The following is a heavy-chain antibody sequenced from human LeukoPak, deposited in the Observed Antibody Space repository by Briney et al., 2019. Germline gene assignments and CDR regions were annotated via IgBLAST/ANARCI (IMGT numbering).Heavy chain of an antibody. CDR3: ARDRAVADGRLYY. Sequence: PGGSLRLSCAGSGFTVSSNYMSWVRQAPGKGLEWVSVFYSGDSTYYADSVKGRFIISRGNSKNTVYLQMNSLRAEDTAVYYCARDRAVADGRLYYWGQGTLVTVSS. CDR1: GFTVSSNY. J-gene: IGHJ4*02. CDR2: FYSGDST. D-gene: IGHD6-19*01. V-gene: IGHV3-66*01.